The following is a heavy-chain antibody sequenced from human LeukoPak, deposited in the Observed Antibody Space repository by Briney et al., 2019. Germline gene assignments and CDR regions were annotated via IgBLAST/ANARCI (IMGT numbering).Heavy chain of an antibody. CDR3: ARDPVSSGWYSLGAFDI. CDR1: GGTFSSYA. D-gene: IGHD6-19*01. Sequence: GASVKVSCKASGGTFSSYAISWVRQAPGQGLEWMGGIIPIFGTANYAQKFQGRVTITADESTSTAYMELSSLRSEDTAVYYCARDPVSSGWYSLGAFDIWGQGTMVTVSS. V-gene: IGHV1-69*13. J-gene: IGHJ3*02. CDR2: IIPIFGTA.